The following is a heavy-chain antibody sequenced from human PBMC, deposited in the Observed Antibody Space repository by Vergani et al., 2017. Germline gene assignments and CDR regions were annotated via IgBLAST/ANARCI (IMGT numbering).Heavy chain of an antibody. J-gene: IGHJ4*01. Sequence: QVQLVESGGGVVQPGGSLRLSCAASGFTFNSYGMHWVRQAPGKGLEWVASIRSDESRRYYGDSMEGPFTISKDNSKNTLYLQMKSLRPQDTAVYYCAKEGGGYFSGVTCYPEYWGQGTLVIGSS. CDR2: IRSDESRR. CDR3: AKEGGGYFSGVTCYPEY. CDR1: GFTFNSYG. D-gene: IGHD2-15*01. V-gene: IGHV3-30*02.